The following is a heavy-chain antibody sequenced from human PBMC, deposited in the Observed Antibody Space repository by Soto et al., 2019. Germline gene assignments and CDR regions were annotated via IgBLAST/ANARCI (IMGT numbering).Heavy chain of an antibody. CDR2: MYHGVTS. Sequence: SETLSLTCGVSGYSISSGYYWAWIRQPPGKGLEWIGSMYHGVTSYYNPSLKSRVSISIDTSKNQFSSKLMSVTAADTAVYYCARDGGSYSGIDFWGQGTLVTVSS. V-gene: IGHV4-38-2*02. D-gene: IGHD1-26*01. J-gene: IGHJ4*02. CDR3: ARDGGSYSGIDF. CDR1: GYSISSGYY.